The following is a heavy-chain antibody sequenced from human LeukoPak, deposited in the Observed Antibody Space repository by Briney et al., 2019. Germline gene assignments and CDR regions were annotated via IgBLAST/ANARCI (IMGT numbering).Heavy chain of an antibody. Sequence: GASVKVSCMASGFTFTSSAIQWVRQARGQRLEWIGWIVVGSGNTNYAQKFQERVTITRDMSTSTAYMELSSLTSEDSAVYYCAAGSGWYRFDYWGQGTLVTVSS. CDR1: GFTFTSSA. V-gene: IGHV1-58*02. CDR3: AAGSGWYRFDY. D-gene: IGHD6-19*01. CDR2: IVVGSGNT. J-gene: IGHJ4*02.